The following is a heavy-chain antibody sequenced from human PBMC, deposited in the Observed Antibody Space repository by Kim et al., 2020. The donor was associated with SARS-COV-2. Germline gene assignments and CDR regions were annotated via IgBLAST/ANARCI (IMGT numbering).Heavy chain of an antibody. V-gene: IGHV4-31*03. CDR3: ARGQPLDY. CDR1: GGSIRSGGKF. CDR2: ISYSGNS. Sequence: SETLSLTCIVSGGSIRSGGKFWTWIRQHPAKGLEWIGYISYSGNSHCSPALRSRVSISLQTFENQFSLELTSVTAADTAVYYCARGQPLDYWGQGILVTVYS. J-gene: IGHJ4*02. D-gene: IGHD2-2*01.